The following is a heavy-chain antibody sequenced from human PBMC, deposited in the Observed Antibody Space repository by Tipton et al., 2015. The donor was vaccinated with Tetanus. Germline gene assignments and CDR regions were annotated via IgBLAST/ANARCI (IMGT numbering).Heavy chain of an antibody. V-gene: IGHV1-18*01. J-gene: IGHJ6*03. Sequence: QLVQSGAEVKKPGASVKVSCKASGYTFTSYGISWVRQAPGQGLEWMGWISAYNGNTNYAQKLRGRVTMTAGTSTSTAYTELRSLRSDDTAVYYCARDVGRDYYDSSGYYMDVWGKGTTVTVSS. CDR3: ARDVGRDYYDSSGYYMDV. CDR1: GYTFTSYG. CDR2: ISAYNGNT. D-gene: IGHD3-22*01.